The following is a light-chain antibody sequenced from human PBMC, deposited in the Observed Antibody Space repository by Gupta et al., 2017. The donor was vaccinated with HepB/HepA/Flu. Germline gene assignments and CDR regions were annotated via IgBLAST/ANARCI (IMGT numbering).Light chain of an antibody. V-gene: IGKV3-11*01. J-gene: IGKJ4*01. CDR1: QSISSY. Sequence: EIVLTQSPATLSLSPGERATLSCRASQSISSYLAWYQQRPGQAPRLLIYEASNRATGIPARFSGSGSGTDFTLTISSLEPEDFAVYYCQQRSNWPLTLGGGTKVEIK. CDR2: EAS. CDR3: QQRSNWPLT.